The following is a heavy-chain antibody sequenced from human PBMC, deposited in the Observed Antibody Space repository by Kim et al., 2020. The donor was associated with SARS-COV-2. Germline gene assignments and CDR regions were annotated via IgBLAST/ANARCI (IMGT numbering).Heavy chain of an antibody. CDR1: GGTFSSYA. CDR3: ARVEYCSSTSCPPRWFDP. J-gene: IGHJ5*02. D-gene: IGHD2-2*01. V-gene: IGHV1-69*06. CDR2: IIPIFGTA. Sequence: SVKVSCKASGGTFSSYAISWVRQAPGQGLEWMGGIIPIFGTANYAQKFQGRVTITADKSTSTAYMELSSLRSEDTAVYYCARVEYCSSTSCPPRWFDPWGQGTLVTVSS.